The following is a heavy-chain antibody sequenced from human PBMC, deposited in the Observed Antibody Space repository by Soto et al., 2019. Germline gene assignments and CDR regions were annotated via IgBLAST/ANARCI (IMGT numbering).Heavy chain of an antibody. CDR2: IYYSGST. D-gene: IGHD3-16*02. V-gene: IGHV4-59*01. J-gene: IGHJ4*02. Sequence: SETLSLTCTVSGGSISSYYWSWIRQPPGKGLEWIGYIYYSGSTNYNPSLKSRVTISVDTSKNQFSLKLSSVTAADTAVYYCARGNYDYVWGSYRSDFIDYWGQGTLVTVSS. CDR1: GGSISSYY. CDR3: ARGNYDYVWGSYRSDFIDY.